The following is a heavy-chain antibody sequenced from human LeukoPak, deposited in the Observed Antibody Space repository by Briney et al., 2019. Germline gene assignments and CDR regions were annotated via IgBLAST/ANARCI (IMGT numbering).Heavy chain of an antibody. Sequence: ASVKVSCKASGYTFTGYYMHWVRQAPGQGLEWMGWINPNSGGTNYAQKFQGRVTMTRDTSSSTAYMELSRPRSDDTAVYYCARDIVMVTYWFDPWGQGTLVTVSS. J-gene: IGHJ5*02. D-gene: IGHD5-18*01. CDR3: ARDIVMVTYWFDP. V-gene: IGHV1-2*02. CDR2: INPNSGGT. CDR1: GYTFTGYY.